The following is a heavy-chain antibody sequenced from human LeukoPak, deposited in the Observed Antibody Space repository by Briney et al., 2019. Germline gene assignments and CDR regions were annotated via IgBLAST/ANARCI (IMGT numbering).Heavy chain of an antibody. CDR1: GGSISSSSYY. CDR2: IYYSGST. Sequence: SETLSLTCTVSGGSISSSSYYWGWIRQPPGKGLEWIGGIYYSGSTYYNPSLKSRVTISVDTSKNQFSLKLSSVTAADTAVYYCARHVIGESAQYYFDYWGQGTLVTVSS. D-gene: IGHD3-10*01. J-gene: IGHJ4*02. CDR3: ARHVIGESAQYYFDY. V-gene: IGHV4-39*01.